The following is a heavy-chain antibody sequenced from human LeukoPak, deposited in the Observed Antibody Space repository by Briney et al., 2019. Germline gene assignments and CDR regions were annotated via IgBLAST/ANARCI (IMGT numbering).Heavy chain of an antibody. CDR3: ARGGGDGYRYWYFDL. CDR2: ISSSGSTI. V-gene: IGHV3-48*04. CDR1: GFIFSSYW. J-gene: IGHJ2*01. D-gene: IGHD5-24*01. Sequence: GGSLRLSCAASGFIFSSYWMSWVRQAPGKGLEWVSYISSSGSTIYYADSVKGRFTISRDNAKNSLYLQMNSLRAEDTAVYYCARGGGDGYRYWYFDLWGRGTLVTVSS.